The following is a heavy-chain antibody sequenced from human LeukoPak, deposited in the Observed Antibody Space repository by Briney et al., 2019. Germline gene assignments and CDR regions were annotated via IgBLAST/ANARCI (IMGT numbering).Heavy chain of an antibody. CDR3: AKTRDGFLSGAFDI. V-gene: IGHV5-51*01. CDR1: GYSFTSYW. J-gene: IGHJ3*02. CDR2: IYPGDSDT. D-gene: IGHD5-24*01. Sequence: GESLKISCKGSGYSFTSYWIGWVRQMPGKGLEWMGIIYPGDSDTRYSPSFQGQVTISADKSISIAYPQWSSLKASDTAMYYCAKTRDGFLSGAFDIWGQGTMLTVSS.